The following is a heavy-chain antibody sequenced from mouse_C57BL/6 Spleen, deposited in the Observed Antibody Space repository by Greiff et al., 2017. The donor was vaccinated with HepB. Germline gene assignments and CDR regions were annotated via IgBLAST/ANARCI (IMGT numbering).Heavy chain of an antibody. Sequence: EVHLVESGGGLVKPGGSLKLSCAASGFTFSDYGMHWVRQAPEKGLEWVAYISSGSSTIYYADTVKGRFTISRDNAKNSLFLQMPSLRSEDTSMYYCARPPVNWDVAWCAYWGQGTLVTVSA. CDR3: ARPPVNWDVAWCAY. D-gene: IGHD4-1*01. J-gene: IGHJ3*01. V-gene: IGHV5-17*01. CDR2: ISSGSSTI. CDR1: GFTFSDYG.